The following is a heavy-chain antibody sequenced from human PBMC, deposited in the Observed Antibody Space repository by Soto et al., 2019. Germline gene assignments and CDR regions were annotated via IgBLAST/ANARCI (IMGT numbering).Heavy chain of an antibody. CDR1: GCTFTSYG. Sequence: ASVKVSCKASGCTFTSYGISWVRQAPGQGLEWMGWISAYNGNTNYAQKLQGRVTMTTDTSTSPAYMELRSLRSDDTAVYYCARGDYGSGSYLGPYYYYYGMDVWGQGTTVTVSS. J-gene: IGHJ6*02. D-gene: IGHD3-10*01. CDR2: ISAYNGNT. V-gene: IGHV1-18*01. CDR3: ARGDYGSGSYLGPYYYYYGMDV.